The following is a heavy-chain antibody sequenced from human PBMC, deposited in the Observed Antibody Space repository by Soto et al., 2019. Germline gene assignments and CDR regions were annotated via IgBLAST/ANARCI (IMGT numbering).Heavy chain of an antibody. V-gene: IGHV1-69*01. CDR1: GDSFGSYA. D-gene: IGHD3-10*01. J-gene: IGHJ5*02. CDR3: AREPFGRFDP. CDR2: IIPVFGTT. Sequence: QMQLVQSGPEVKKPVSSVKVSCKASGDSFGSYAVSWVRQAPGQGLEWMGAIIPVFGTTNYTQKFQGRVTITADDSTTTAYMELSSLRSDDTAGYYCAREPFGRFDPWGQGTLVTVSS.